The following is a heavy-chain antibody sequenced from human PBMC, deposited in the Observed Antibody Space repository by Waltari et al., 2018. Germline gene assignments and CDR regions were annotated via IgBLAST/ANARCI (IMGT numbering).Heavy chain of an antibody. Sequence: QVQLQESGPGLLKPSETLSLICNVSGYSISSGYYWGWIRQSPGKGLEWIGSVYHNGNTYYKPSLKGRVTISLDTSKNKFSLELSSVTAADTAVYYCARGALTLYYFDYWGQGTLVTVSS. CDR2: VYHNGNT. D-gene: IGHD3-9*01. J-gene: IGHJ4*02. CDR1: GYSISSGYY. CDR3: ARGALTLYYFDY. V-gene: IGHV4-38-2*02.